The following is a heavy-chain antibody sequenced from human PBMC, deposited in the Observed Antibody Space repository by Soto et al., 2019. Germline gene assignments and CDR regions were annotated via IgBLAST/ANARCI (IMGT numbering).Heavy chain of an antibody. V-gene: IGHV2-5*02. CDR1: GFSLSTTGEA. Sequence: QITLKESGPTLVKPTQTLTLTCTFSGFSLSTTGEAVGWIRQPPGKALEWLGIIYWDDDKRYSPTLNNRLTLTKDTSKTQVVLMMTNMDPADTGTYYCALSESGVTGRDLDYWGQGTRVTVSS. CDR2: IYWDDDK. D-gene: IGHD1-1*01. J-gene: IGHJ4*02. CDR3: ALSESGVTGRDLDY.